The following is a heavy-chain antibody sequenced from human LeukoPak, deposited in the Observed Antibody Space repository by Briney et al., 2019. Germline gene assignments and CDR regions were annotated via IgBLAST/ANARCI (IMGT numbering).Heavy chain of an antibody. D-gene: IGHD3-22*01. J-gene: IGHJ3*01. Sequence: VASVKVSCKTSGYTFTGYHINWVRQAPGQGLEWVGWNRPNDGVTKYSQNLQGRVTMSRDTSISTTYLELSSLTSDDTATYYCARDDEHPYDTKVLDAYDVWGQGTMVTVSS. V-gene: IGHV1-2*02. CDR1: GYTFTGYH. CDR3: ARDDEHPYDTKVLDAYDV. CDR2: NRPNDGVT.